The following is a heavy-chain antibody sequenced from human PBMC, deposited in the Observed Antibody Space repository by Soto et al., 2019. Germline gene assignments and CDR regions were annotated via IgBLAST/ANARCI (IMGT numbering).Heavy chain of an antibody. D-gene: IGHD3-3*01. Sequence: QVQLVQSGAEVKKPGSSVKVSCKASGGTFSSYAISWVRQAPGQGLEWLGGIIPTFGTANYAEQFQGRVPINADESTSTAYMELSSLRAEDTAVYYCAIDQAGRLRVLGWFSWGQGTVVTVCS. CDR2: IIPTFGTA. CDR1: GGTFSSYA. CDR3: AIDQAGRLRVLGWFS. J-gene: IGHJ4*02. V-gene: IGHV1-69*01.